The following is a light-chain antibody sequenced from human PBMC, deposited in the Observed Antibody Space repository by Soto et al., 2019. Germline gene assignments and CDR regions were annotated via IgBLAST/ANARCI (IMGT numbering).Light chain of an antibody. CDR3: QQRGSWPPT. CDR1: QSVSSF. CDR2: DAS. V-gene: IGKV3-11*01. J-gene: IGKJ1*01. Sequence: VLTQSPATLSVSPGERATISCRASQSVSSFLAWYQQRPGQAPRLLIYDASNRASGIPARFSGSGSGTDFTLTISSLEPEDFAVYYCQQRGSWPPTFGQGTKVEV.